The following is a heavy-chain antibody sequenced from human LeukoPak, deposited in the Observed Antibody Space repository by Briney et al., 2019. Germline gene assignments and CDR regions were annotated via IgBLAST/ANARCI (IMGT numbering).Heavy chain of an antibody. J-gene: IGHJ4*02. D-gene: IGHD4-23*01. CDR3: ARADYGGNSYYFDY. CDR2: IIPIFGTA. V-gene: IGHV1-69*13. CDR1: GGTFTSYA. Sequence: ASVKVSCKASGGTFTSYAISWVRQAPGQGLEWMGGIIPIFGTANYAQKFQGRVTITADESTSTAYMELSSLRSEDTAVYYCARADYGGNSYYFDYWGQGTLVTVSS.